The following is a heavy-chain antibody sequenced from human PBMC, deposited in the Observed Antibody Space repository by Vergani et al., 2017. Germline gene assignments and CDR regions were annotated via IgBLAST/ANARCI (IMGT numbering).Heavy chain of an antibody. V-gene: IGHV4-31*03. CDR3: ARMGGYDEGDAFRIGYFDS. CDR2: IYSTGST. J-gene: IGHJ4*02. D-gene: IGHD3-22*01. Sequence: QVQLQESGTGLVKPSQTLSLTCSVSGDSISSGVYYWNWIRQHPGKGLEWIGYIYSTGSTHHNPSLRRRINMSVDTSKNQFSLKLNSVTAADTAMYYCARMGGYDEGDAFRIGYFDSWGPGILVTVSS. CDR1: GDSISSGVYY.